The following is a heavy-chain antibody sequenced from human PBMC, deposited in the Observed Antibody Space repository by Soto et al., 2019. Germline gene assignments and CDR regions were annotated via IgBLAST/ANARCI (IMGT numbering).Heavy chain of an antibody. Sequence: GGSLRLSCAASGFTFSTHSMNWVRQAPGKGLEWISYITSSDVTMYADSVKGRFTISRDNAKNSLYLQMNSLRAEDTAVYFCVGEVGFQLIYWGQGTLVTVSS. V-gene: IGHV3-48*01. CDR1: GFTFSTHS. D-gene: IGHD2-2*01. CDR2: ITSSDVT. J-gene: IGHJ4*02. CDR3: VGEVGFQLIY.